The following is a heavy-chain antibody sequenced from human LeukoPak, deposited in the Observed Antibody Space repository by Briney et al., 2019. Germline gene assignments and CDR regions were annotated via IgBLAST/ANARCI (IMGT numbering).Heavy chain of an antibody. CDR3: AKELLHYYDSSGYYSY. CDR1: GFTLDDYA. D-gene: IGHD3-22*01. V-gene: IGHV3-43*02. J-gene: IGHJ4*02. CDR2: ISGDGGST. Sequence: GGSLRLSCAASGFTLDDYAMHWVRQAPGKGLEWVSLISGDGGSTYYADSVKGRFTISRDNSKNSLYLQMNSLRTEDTALYYCAKELLHYYDSSGYYSYWGQGTLVTVSS.